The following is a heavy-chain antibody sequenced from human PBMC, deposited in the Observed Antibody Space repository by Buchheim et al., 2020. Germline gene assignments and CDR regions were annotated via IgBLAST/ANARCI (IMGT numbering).Heavy chain of an antibody. Sequence: EVQLVESGGGLVKPGGSLRLSCAASGFTFSNAWMSWVRQAPGKGLEWVGRIKSKTDGGTKDYAAPVKGRFTISRDDSKNTLYLQMNSLKTEDTAVYYCTTDRPSIPREYYYYGMDVWGQGTT. J-gene: IGHJ6*02. D-gene: IGHD5-24*01. V-gene: IGHV3-15*01. CDR2: IKSKTDGGTK. CDR3: TTDRPSIPREYYYYGMDV. CDR1: GFTFSNAW.